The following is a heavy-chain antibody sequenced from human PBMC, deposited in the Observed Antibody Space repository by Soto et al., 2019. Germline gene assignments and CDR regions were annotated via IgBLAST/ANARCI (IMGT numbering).Heavy chain of an antibody. J-gene: IGHJ1*01. D-gene: IGHD2-15*01. CDR1: GYIFTAYS. Sequence: ASVKVSCKASGYIFTAYSMHWVRQAPGQGLEWMGVVNPSGGSTNYAQKFQGRITMTRDTSTSTVYMDLSSLTSEDTAVYYCAREENCSDGTCYSEYFQRWGQGTLVTVS. V-gene: IGHV1-46*01. CDR3: AREENCSDGTCYSEYFQR. CDR2: VNPSGGST.